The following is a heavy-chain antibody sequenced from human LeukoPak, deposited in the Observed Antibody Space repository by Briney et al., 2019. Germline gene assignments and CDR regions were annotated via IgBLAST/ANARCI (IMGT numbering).Heavy chain of an antibody. CDR2: LDYNGNT. CDR1: GGSISSSHY. V-gene: IGHV4-39*01. D-gene: IGHD1-26*01. J-gene: IGHJ5*02. Sequence: SETLSLTCTVSGGSISSSHYWAWVRQPPGKELEWIGSLDYNGNTYYNPSLKSRVTISADTSKNQFSLELYSVIAADTAVYYCASNTESGYSGSYFYTSWGQGTLVSVSS. CDR3: ASNTESGYSGSYFYTS.